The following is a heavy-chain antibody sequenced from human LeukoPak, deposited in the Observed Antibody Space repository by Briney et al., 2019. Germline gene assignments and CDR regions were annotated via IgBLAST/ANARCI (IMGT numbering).Heavy chain of an antibody. CDR2: IYYSGST. CDR1: GGSISSSSYY. J-gene: IGHJ6*03. CDR3: ARHGREGRYYYYYYYMDV. D-gene: IGHD3-10*01. V-gene: IGHV4-39*01. Sequence: SETLSLTCTVSGGSISSSSYYWGWIRQPPGKGLEWIGSIYYSGSTYYNPSLKSRVTISVDTSKNQFSLKLSSVTAADTAVYYCARHGREGRYYYYYYYMDVWGKGTTVTISS.